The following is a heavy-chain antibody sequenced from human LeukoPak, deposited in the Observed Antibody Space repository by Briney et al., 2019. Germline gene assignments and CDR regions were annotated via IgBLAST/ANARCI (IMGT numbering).Heavy chain of an antibody. CDR3: ARDPTYDILTGSAYYFDY. Sequence: SVKLSCKASGGTFSSYAISWVRQAPGQGLEWMGGIIPIFGTANYAQKFQGRVTITKDESTSTAYMELRSLRSEDTAVYYCARDPTYDILTGSAYYFDYWGQGTLVTVSS. J-gene: IGHJ4*02. CDR2: IIPIFGTA. D-gene: IGHD3-9*01. V-gene: IGHV1-69*05. CDR1: GGTFSSYA.